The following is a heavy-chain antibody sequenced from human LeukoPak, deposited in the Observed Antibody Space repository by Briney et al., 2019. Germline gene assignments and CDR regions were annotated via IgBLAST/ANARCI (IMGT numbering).Heavy chain of an antibody. D-gene: IGHD6-13*01. CDR2: ISSSSSYI. J-gene: IGHJ4*02. Sequence: KLGGSLRLSCAASGFTFSSYSMNWVRQAPGKGLEWVSSISSSSSYIYYADSVKGRFTISRDNAKNSLYLQMNSLRAEDTAVYYCARDLGGGQQQVFDYWGQGTLVTVSS. V-gene: IGHV3-21*01. CDR3: ARDLGGGQQQVFDY. CDR1: GFTFSSYS.